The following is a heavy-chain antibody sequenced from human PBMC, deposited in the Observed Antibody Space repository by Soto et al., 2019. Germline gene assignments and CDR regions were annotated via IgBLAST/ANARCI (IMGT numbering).Heavy chain of an antibody. V-gene: IGHV1-69*02. Sequence: QVRLVQSGAEVKKPGSSVKVSCKASGGTFSSYTISWVRQAPGQGLEWMGRIIPILGIANYAQKFQGRVTITADKSTSTAYMELSSLRSEDTAVYYCARGLRCSGGSCYLDYWGQGTLVTVSS. CDR2: IIPILGIA. CDR1: GGTFSSYT. J-gene: IGHJ4*02. D-gene: IGHD2-15*01. CDR3: ARGLRCSGGSCYLDY.